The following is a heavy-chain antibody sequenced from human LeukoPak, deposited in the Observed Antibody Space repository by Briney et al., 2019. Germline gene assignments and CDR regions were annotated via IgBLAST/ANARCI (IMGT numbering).Heavy chain of an antibody. D-gene: IGHD6-19*01. V-gene: IGHV3-48*04. CDR1: GFTFSSYS. CDR2: ISSSSSTI. J-gene: IGHJ4*02. CDR3: AKTTVGYSSGRFPGWPADC. Sequence: GGSLRLSCAASGFTFSSYSMNWVRQAPGKGLGWVSYISSSSSTIYYADSVKGRFTISRDNAKNSLYLQMNSLTVDDTAVYYCAKTTVGYSSGRFPGWPADCWGQGTLVTVSS.